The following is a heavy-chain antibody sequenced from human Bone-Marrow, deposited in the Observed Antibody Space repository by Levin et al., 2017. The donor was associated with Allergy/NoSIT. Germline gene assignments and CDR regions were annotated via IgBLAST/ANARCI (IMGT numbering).Heavy chain of an antibody. V-gene: IGHV1-2*02. Sequence: ASVKVSCKASGYIFTGFYMHWVRQAPGQGLEWMGWINPNSGGTKYAQKFQDRVTLTRDTSISTAYMELSGLTSDETGLYYCAKITAYGGYGTLAYWGQGTLVTVSS. CDR2: INPNSGGT. J-gene: IGHJ4*02. D-gene: IGHD4-17*01. CDR3: AKITAYGGYGTLAY. CDR1: GYIFTGFY.